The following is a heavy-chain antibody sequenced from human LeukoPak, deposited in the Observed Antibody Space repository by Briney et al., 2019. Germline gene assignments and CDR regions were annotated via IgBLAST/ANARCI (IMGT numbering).Heavy chain of an antibody. J-gene: IGHJ4*02. D-gene: IGHD2-2*02. CDR3: ARGPYTRGVYRLDY. CDR2: IKTDGTTT. Sequence: TGGSLRPSCAASGFTFSSYWMHWVRQAPGEGLVWVSRIKTDGTTTDYADSVKGRFTVSRDNAKNTLYLQMNSLRAEDTAVYYCARGPYTRGVYRLDYWGQGTLVTVSS. CDR1: GFTFSSYW. V-gene: IGHV3-74*01.